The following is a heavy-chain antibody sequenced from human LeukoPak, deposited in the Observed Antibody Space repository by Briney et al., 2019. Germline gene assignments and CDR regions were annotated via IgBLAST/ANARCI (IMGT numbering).Heavy chain of an antibody. V-gene: IGHV3-48*02. CDR2: ISTGSSTI. Sequence: GGSLRLSCAASGFTFSSSSMSWVRQAPGKGLEWVWYISTGSSTIYYADSVKGRFTISRDNAKSSLYLQMNSLRDEDTPVYYCARAPDYWGQGTLVTVSS. CDR1: GFTFSSSS. CDR3: ARAPDY. J-gene: IGHJ4*02.